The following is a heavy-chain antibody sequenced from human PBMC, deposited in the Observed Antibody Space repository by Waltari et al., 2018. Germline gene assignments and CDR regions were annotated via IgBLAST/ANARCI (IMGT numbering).Heavy chain of an antibody. D-gene: IGHD3-10*01. Sequence: QLQLQESGPGLVKPSETLSLTCTVSGGSISSSSYYWGWIRQPPGKGLEWIGRIYSSGITYYYPSLKSRVTIAVDTSKNQFSLKLSSVTAADTAVYYCASLWCREPPWLWGQGTLVTVSS. CDR3: ASLWCREPPWL. CDR2: IYSSGIT. CDR1: GGSISSSSYY. J-gene: IGHJ4*02. V-gene: IGHV4-39*07.